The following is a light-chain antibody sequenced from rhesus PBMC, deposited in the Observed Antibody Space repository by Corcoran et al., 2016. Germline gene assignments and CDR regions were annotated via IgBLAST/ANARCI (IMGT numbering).Light chain of an antibody. CDR2: EVS. Sequence: QAALTQPRSVSGSPGQSVTISCTGTSSDIGGYNYVSWYQQHPGTAPKLMIFEVSKRPSGVSDRFSGSKSGNTASLTISGLQAEDEADYYCNSYAVSDTYIFGTGTRLTVL. V-gene: IGLV2-32*02. CDR1: SSDIGGYNY. J-gene: IGLJ1*01. CDR3: NSYAVSDTYI.